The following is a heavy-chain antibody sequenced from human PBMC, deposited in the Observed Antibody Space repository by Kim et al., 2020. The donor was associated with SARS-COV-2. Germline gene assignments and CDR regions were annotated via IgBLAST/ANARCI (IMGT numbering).Heavy chain of an antibody. D-gene: IGHD1-26*01. Sequence: ASVKVSCKASGYTFTSYPTHWVRQAPGQRLEWMGWINTGNGNTRYSQNFQGRVTITTDTSASTAYMELSSLTSEDTAVYYCARGGFSGGSYSDYYYGMDVWGQDTTVTVSS. J-gene: IGHJ6*02. CDR2: INTGNGNT. V-gene: IGHV1-3*04. CDR3: ARGGFSGGSYSDYYYGMDV. CDR1: GYTFTSYP.